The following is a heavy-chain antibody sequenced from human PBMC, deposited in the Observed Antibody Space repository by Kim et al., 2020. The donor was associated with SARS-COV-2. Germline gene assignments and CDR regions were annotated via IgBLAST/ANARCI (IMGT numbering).Heavy chain of an antibody. CDR2: IYSGGST. CDR3: AIAQYYYDSSGMYYFDY. J-gene: IGHJ4*02. V-gene: IGHV3-66*01. Sequence: GGSLRLSCAASGFTVSSNYMSWVRQAPGKGLEWVSVIYSGGSTYYADSVKGRFTISRDNSKNTLYLQMNSLRAEDTAVYYCAIAQYYYDSSGMYYFDYWGQGTLVTVSS. D-gene: IGHD3-22*01. CDR1: GFTVSSNY.